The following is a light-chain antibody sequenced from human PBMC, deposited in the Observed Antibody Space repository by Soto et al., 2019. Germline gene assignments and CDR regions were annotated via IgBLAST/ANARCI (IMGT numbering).Light chain of an antibody. J-gene: IGKJ1*01. CDR1: ESISGW. Sequence: DIQMTQSPSTLSASVGDRVTITCRASESISGWLAWYQQKPGKAPKLVIFKASTLESGVPSRFSGSGSGTEFTLSISSLQPDDFATYYCQQYNSYPRTIGQGTKVEIK. CDR2: KAS. CDR3: QQYNSYPRT. V-gene: IGKV1-5*03.